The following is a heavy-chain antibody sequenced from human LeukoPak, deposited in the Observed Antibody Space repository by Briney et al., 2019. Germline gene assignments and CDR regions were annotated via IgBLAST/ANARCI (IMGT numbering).Heavy chain of an antibody. Sequence: SETLSLTCAVSGGSISSGGYSWSWIRQPPGKGLEWIGYIYHSGSTYYNPSLKSRVTISVDRSKNQFSLKLSSVTAADTAVYYCARASGYCSSTSCYTRSRWYFDLWGRGTLVTVSS. CDR2: IYHSGST. CDR1: GGSISSGGYS. CDR3: ARASGYCSSTSCYTRSRWYFDL. V-gene: IGHV4-30-2*01. J-gene: IGHJ2*01. D-gene: IGHD2-2*02.